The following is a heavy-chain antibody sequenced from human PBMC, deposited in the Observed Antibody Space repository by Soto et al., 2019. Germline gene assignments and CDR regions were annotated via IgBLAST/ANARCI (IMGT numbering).Heavy chain of an antibody. J-gene: IGHJ3*02. CDR3: ARGGSNDWQVAFDI. D-gene: IGHD3-9*01. CDR1: GGSFSTYY. CDR2: INHSGSN. V-gene: IGHV4-34*01. Sequence: SETLSLTCVVSGGSFSTYYYNWIRQSPGKGLEWIGEINHSGSNNYSPSLKSRVTMSLDTSKNQFSLKLTSVTAADTAVYYCARGGSNDWQVAFDIWGQGAMVTVSS.